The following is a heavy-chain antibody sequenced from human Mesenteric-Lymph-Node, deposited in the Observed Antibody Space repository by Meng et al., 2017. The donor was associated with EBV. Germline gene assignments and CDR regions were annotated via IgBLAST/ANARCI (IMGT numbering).Heavy chain of an antibody. D-gene: IGHD6-13*01. Sequence: EVQLVESGGGPVKPGGSLRLSCTASGFSISTDGMNWVRQAPGKGLEWVSSISGSGSNKYYADSVQGRFAISRDNAKNSLYLQMNSLRAEDTAVYFCASDQQVPVAYWGLGTLVTVSS. CDR2: ISGSGSNK. V-gene: IGHV3-21*01. J-gene: IGHJ4*02. CDR3: ASDQQVPVAY. CDR1: GFSISTDG.